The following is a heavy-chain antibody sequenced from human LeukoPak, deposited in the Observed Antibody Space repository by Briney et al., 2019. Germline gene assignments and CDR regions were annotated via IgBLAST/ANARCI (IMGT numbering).Heavy chain of an antibody. Sequence: GGSLRLSCAASGSTVSSNYMSWVRQAPGKGLEWVSVIYSGGSTYYADSVKGRFTISRDNSKNTLYLQMNSLRAEDTAVYYCARGHSYYYYGMDVWGQGTTVTVSS. CDR2: IYSGGST. J-gene: IGHJ6*02. CDR3: ARGHSYYYYGMDV. CDR1: GSTVSSNY. V-gene: IGHV3-53*01.